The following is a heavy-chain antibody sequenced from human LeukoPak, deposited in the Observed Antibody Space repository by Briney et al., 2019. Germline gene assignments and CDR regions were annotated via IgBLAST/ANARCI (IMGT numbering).Heavy chain of an antibody. D-gene: IGHD4-17*01. V-gene: IGHV3-30-3*01. CDR1: GFTFSSYA. CDR2: ISYDGSNK. Sequence: GSLRLSCAASGFTFSSYAMHWVRQAPGKGLEWVAVISYDGSNKDYADSVKGRFTISRDNSKNTLYLQMNSLRAEDTAVYYCARDRYGDYFFDYWGQGTLVTVSS. J-gene: IGHJ4*02. CDR3: ARDRYGDYFFDY.